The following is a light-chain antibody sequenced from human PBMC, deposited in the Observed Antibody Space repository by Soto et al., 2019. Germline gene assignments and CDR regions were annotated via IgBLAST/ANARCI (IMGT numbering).Light chain of an antibody. Sequence: QSVLTQPPSVSGAPGQRVTISCTGAGSNIGAGYDIHWYQQFPGTAPKLLIYANTHRPSGVPDRFSGFKSGTSASLAISGLQAEDEADYYCQSLDSSLSGFVAFGGGTKVTVL. CDR3: QSLDSSLSGFVA. CDR1: GSNIGAGYD. J-gene: IGLJ2*01. V-gene: IGLV1-40*01. CDR2: ANT.